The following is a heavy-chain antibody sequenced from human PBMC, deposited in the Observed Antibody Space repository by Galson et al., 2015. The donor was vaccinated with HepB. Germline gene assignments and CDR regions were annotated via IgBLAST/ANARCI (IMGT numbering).Heavy chain of an antibody. CDR3: AKVADPYCVSISCFAFDV. Sequence: SLRLSCAASVFTLNTYAMSWVRQAPGKGLEWVSGISASGGSTFYADSVKGRFTISRDMSKNTLYLEVKNLRAEDTAVYHCAKVADPYCVSISCFAFDVWGQGTMVSVSS. D-gene: IGHD2-2*01. J-gene: IGHJ3*01. CDR1: VFTLNTYA. CDR2: ISASGGST. V-gene: IGHV3-23*01.